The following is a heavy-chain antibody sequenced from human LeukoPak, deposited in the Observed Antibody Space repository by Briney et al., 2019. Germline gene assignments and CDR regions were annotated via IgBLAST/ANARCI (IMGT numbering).Heavy chain of an antibody. J-gene: IGHJ3*01. CDR2: IYSGGTT. Sequence: GGSLRLSCAASGFTVSSNHMSWVRQAPGKGLKWVSIIYSGGTTYYAESVKGRVTISRDNSKNTQYLQMNTLRAEDTAVYYCARDADYGGSPDAFDVWGRGTIVTVSS. D-gene: IGHD4-23*01. V-gene: IGHV3-53*01. CDR1: GFTVSSNH. CDR3: ARDADYGGSPDAFDV.